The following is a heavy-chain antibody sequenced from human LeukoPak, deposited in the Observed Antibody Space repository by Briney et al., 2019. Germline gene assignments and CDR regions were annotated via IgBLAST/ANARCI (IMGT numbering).Heavy chain of an antibody. CDR1: GASISGTSYY. CDR2: IHYSGSI. CDR3: AREVVGATNDY. Sequence: PSETLSLTCTVSGASISGTSYYWTWTRQHAGEGLEWLGFIHYSGSIYYHPSLSSRLIISADTSKNQMSLKLSSVTAADTAVYYCAREVVGATNDYWGQGTLVTVSS. D-gene: IGHD1-26*01. J-gene: IGHJ4*02. V-gene: IGHV4-31*02.